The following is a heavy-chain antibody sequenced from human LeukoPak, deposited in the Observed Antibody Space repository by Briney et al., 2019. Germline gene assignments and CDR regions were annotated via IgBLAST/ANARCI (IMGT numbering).Heavy chain of an antibody. J-gene: IGHJ4*02. V-gene: IGHV3-23*01. Sequence: PGGSLRLSCAASGLTFSCYAMSWVRQAPGKGLEWVSTISGRGDSTYYADSVKGRFTISRDNSKNTLYLQMNSLRLEDTAGYYCAKGAGYSSNWNFDYWGQGTLVTVSS. CDR1: GLTFSCYA. CDR3: AKGAGYSSNWNFDY. CDR2: ISGRGDST. D-gene: IGHD6-13*01.